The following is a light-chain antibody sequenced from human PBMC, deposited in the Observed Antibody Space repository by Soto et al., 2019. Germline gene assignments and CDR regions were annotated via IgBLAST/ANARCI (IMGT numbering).Light chain of an antibody. J-gene: IGLJ3*02. CDR2: EVS. CDR1: SSDVGGYNY. CDR3: ISYAGSSIWV. V-gene: IGLV2-8*01. Sequence: QSALTQPASVSGSPGQSITISCTGTSSDVGGYNYVSWYQQHPGKAPKLMIYEVSNRPSGVPDRFSGSKSGNTASLTVSGLQAEDEADFYCISYAGSSIWVFGGGTQLTVL.